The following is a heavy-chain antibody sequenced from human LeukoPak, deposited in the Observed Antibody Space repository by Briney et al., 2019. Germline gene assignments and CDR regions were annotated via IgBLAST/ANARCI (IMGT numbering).Heavy chain of an antibody. CDR3: ARDQSSYSSGQRGFAFDI. V-gene: IGHV3-30-3*01. CDR1: GFTFGSYA. CDR2: ISYDGSNK. Sequence: GGSLRLSCAASGFTFGSYAMHWVRQAPGKGLEWVAVISYDGSNKYYADSVKGRFTISRDNSKNTLYLQMNSLTAEDTAVYYCARDQSSYSSGQRGFAFDIWGQGTMVTVSS. D-gene: IGHD6-19*01. J-gene: IGHJ3*02.